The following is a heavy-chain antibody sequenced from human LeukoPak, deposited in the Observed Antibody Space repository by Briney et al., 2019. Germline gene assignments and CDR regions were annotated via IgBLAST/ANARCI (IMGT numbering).Heavy chain of an antibody. CDR2: IYYSGNT. J-gene: IGHJ4*02. Sequence: SETLSLTCTVSGGSISSSSYYWGWIRQPPGKGLEWIGSIYYSGNTYYNPSLKSRVTISVDTSKNQFSLRLSSVTAADTALYYCARRSRIIYGSGSHFDYWGQGTLVTVSS. CDR1: GGSISSSSYY. D-gene: IGHD3-10*01. V-gene: IGHV4-39*01. CDR3: ARRSRIIYGSGSHFDY.